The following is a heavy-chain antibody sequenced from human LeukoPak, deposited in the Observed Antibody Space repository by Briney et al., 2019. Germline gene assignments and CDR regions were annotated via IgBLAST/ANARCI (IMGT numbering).Heavy chain of an antibody. CDR3: ASQYYDFWSGYYRYYYYGMDV. V-gene: IGHV3-30*03. Sequence: GGSLRLSCAASGFIFSNYGMNWVRQAPGKGLEWVAVISYDGSNKYYADSVKGRFTISRDNSKNTLYLQMNSLRAEDTAVYYCASQYYDFWSGYYRYYYYGMDVWGQGTTVTVSS. CDR2: ISYDGSNK. J-gene: IGHJ6*02. D-gene: IGHD3-3*01. CDR1: GFIFSNYG.